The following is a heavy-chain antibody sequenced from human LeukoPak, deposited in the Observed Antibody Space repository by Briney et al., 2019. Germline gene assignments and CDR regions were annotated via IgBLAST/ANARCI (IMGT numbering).Heavy chain of an antibody. V-gene: IGHV3-74*01. D-gene: IGHD3-10*01. CDR3: AKDDAWLRFGE. J-gene: IGHJ4*02. CDR2: INGDGSST. CDR1: GFTLSNNW. Sequence: GGSLRLSCAASGFTLSNNWMHWVRQAPGKGLVWVSRINGDGSSTSYADSVKGRFTISRDNSKNMLYLEVISLTADDTAVYYCAKDDAWLRFGEWSQGTLVTVSS.